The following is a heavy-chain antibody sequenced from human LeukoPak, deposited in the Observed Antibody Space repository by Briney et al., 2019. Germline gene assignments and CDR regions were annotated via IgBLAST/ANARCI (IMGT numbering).Heavy chain of an antibody. V-gene: IGHV3-33*01. CDR2: IWYDGSNK. CDR1: GFTFSSYG. J-gene: IGHJ6*02. D-gene: IGHD2-21*02. Sequence: GGSLRLSCAASGFTFSSYGMHWVRQAPGKGLEWVAVIWYDGSNKYYADSVKGRFTISRDNSKNTLYLQMNSLRAEDTAVYYCARDDTLCGGDCYRNYYYGMDVWGQGTTVTVSS. CDR3: ARDDTLCGGDCYRNYYYGMDV.